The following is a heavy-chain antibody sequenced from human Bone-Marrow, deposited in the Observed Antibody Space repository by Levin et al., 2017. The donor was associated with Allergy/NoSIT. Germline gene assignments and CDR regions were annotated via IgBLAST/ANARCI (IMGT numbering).Heavy chain of an antibody. D-gene: IGHD3-9*01. CDR2: INPNSGDT. V-gene: IGHV1-2*06. J-gene: IGHJ3*02. CDR3: ARLDATLTPHDAFDI. CDR1: GYTFTGHY. Sequence: ASVKVSCKASGYTFTGHYMHWVRQAPGQGLEWMGRINPNSGDTDYAQKFQGRVSMTRDTSVSTAYMDMSSLRSDDTAVYYCARLDATLTPHDAFDIWGQGTMVTVSS.